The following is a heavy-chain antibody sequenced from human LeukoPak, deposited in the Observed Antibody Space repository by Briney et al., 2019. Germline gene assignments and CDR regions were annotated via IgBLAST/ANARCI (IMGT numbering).Heavy chain of an antibody. Sequence: PSETLSVTCTVSGGSISSYYWSWIRQPQGKGLEWIGYIYYSGSTNYNPSLKSRVTISVDTSKNQFSLKLSSVTAADTAVYYCASSSGYSYGHGLDYWGQGTLVTVSS. CDR3: ASSSGYSYGHGLDY. D-gene: IGHD5-18*01. CDR2: IYYSGST. V-gene: IGHV4-59*01. CDR1: GGSISSYY. J-gene: IGHJ4*02.